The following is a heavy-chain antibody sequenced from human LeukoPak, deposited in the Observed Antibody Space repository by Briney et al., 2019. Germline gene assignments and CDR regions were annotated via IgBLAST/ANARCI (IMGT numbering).Heavy chain of an antibody. J-gene: IGHJ1*01. V-gene: IGHV4-59*01. D-gene: IGHD3-22*01. Sequence: SETLPLTCTVSGASISSYYWSWIRQPPGKGLEWIGYIYYSGSTNYNPSLKSRVTISVDTSKNQFSLRLSSVTAADTAVYYCARHRYYYDSSGYYYQPWGQGTLVTVSS. CDR3: ARHRYYYDSSGYYYQP. CDR1: GASISSYY. CDR2: IYYSGST.